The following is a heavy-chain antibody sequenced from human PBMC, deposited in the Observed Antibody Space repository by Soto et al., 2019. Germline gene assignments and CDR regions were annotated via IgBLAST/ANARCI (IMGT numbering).Heavy chain of an antibody. Sequence: EVQLVESGGGLVQPGRSLRLSCAASGFRFDGYAMHWVRQVTGKGLEWVSGISWNSGSIAYADSVKGRFTISRDNAKNSLYLQMNSLRGEDTALYYCAKDRYTMATFSDYWGQGTLVTVSS. D-gene: IGHD5-12*01. CDR1: GFRFDGYA. J-gene: IGHJ4*02. V-gene: IGHV3-9*01. CDR2: ISWNSGSI. CDR3: AKDRYTMATFSDY.